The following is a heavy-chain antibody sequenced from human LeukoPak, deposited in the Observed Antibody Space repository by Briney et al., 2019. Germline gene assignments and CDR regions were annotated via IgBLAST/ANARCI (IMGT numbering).Heavy chain of an antibody. V-gene: IGHV3-73*01. CDR1: GFTFSGSA. J-gene: IGHJ3*02. CDR2: IRSKANSYAT. Sequence: GGSLRLSCAASGFTFSGSAMHWVRQASGKGLEWVGRIRSKANSYATAYAASVKGRFTISRDDSKNTLYLQMNSLKTEDTAVYYCTTVFHMVVTAISRVDIWGQGTMVTVSS. CDR3: TTVFHMVVTAISRVDI. D-gene: IGHD2-21*02.